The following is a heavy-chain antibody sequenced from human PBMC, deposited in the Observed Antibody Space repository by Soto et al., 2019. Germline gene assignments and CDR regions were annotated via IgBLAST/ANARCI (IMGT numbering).Heavy chain of an antibody. CDR1: GGTFSSYS. CDR3: ARGGEGWKGIAVAVYYYYGMDV. Sequence: SVKVSLNGSGGTFSSYSISWVRQAPGQGLEWMGGIIPIFGTANYAQKFQGRVTITADESTSTAYMELSSLRSEDTAVYYCARGGEGWKGIAVAVYYYYGMDVWGQGTTVTVSS. V-gene: IGHV1-69*01. D-gene: IGHD6-19*01. J-gene: IGHJ6*02. CDR2: IIPIFGTA.